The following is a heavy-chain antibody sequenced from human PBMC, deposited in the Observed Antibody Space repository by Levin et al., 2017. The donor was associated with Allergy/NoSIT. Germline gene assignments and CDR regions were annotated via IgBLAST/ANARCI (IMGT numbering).Heavy chain of an antibody. Sequence: GGSLRLSCAASGFTFSGSAMHWVRQASGKGLEWVGRIRSKANSYATAYAASVKGRFTISRDDSKNTAYLQMNSLKTEDTAVYYCTRQWQWLGHWGFDPWGQGTLVTVSS. CDR3: TRQWQWLGHWGFDP. V-gene: IGHV3-73*01. D-gene: IGHD6-19*01. CDR2: IRSKANSYAT. J-gene: IGHJ5*02. CDR1: GFTFSGSA.